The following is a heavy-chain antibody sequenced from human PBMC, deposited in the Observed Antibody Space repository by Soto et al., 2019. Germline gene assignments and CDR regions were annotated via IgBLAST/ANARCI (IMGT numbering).Heavy chain of an antibody. CDR3: AREGTTVTFRSDFDY. D-gene: IGHD4-17*01. Sequence: GGSLRLSCAASGFTFSSYSMNWVRQAPGKGLEWVSSISSSSYIYYADSVKGRFTISRDNAKNSLYLQMNSLRAEDTAVCYCAREGTTVTFRSDFDYWGQGTLVTVSS. CDR2: ISSSSYI. J-gene: IGHJ4*02. V-gene: IGHV3-21*01. CDR1: GFTFSSYS.